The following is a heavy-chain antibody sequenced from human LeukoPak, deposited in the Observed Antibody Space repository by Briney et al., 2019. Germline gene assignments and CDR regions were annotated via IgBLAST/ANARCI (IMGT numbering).Heavy chain of an antibody. CDR3: ARLQQLDY. CDR1: GYTFTGYY. D-gene: IGHD6-13*01. CDR2: IIPNSGGT. J-gene: IGHJ4*02. V-gene: IGHV1-2*02. Sequence: ASVKVSCKASGYTFTGYYMHWVRQAPGQGLEWMGWIIPNSGGTNYAQKFQGRVTMTRDTSISTAYLQWSSLKASDTAMYYCARLQQLDYWGQGTLVTVSS.